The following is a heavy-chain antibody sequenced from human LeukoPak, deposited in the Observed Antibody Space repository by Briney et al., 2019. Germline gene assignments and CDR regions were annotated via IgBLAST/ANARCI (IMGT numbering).Heavy chain of an antibody. Sequence: GGSLRLSCAASGFTFSSYAMHWVRQAPGKGLEYVSAISSNGGSTYYANSVKGRFTISRDNSKNTLYLQMGSLRAEDMAVYYCAKDPGIAAAGRFDYWGQGTLVTVSS. D-gene: IGHD6-13*01. J-gene: IGHJ4*02. CDR3: AKDPGIAAAGRFDY. CDR2: ISSNGGST. CDR1: GFTFSSYA. V-gene: IGHV3-64*01.